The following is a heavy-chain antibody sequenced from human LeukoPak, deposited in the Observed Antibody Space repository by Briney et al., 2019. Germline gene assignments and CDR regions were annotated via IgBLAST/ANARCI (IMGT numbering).Heavy chain of an antibody. J-gene: IGHJ4*02. D-gene: IGHD2-15*01. V-gene: IGHV3-23*01. Sequence: GGSLRLSCAGTGLAFNMFAIDWVRQAPGRGLEWVSGLSRGGSTTNYADSVKGRFTISRDTSQSSVFLQMHSLRPEDTAVYYCAREQRIRHCSEGVCTEGYYFDYWGQGTPVTLSS. CDR2: LSRGGSTT. CDR1: GLAFNMFA. CDR3: AREQRIRHCSEGVCTEGYYFDY.